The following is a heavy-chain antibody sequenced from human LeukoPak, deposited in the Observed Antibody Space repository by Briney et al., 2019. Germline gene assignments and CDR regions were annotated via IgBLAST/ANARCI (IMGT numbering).Heavy chain of an antibody. CDR1: GGSISSGSYY. V-gene: IGHV4-61*02. J-gene: IGHJ4*02. CDR2: IYTSGST. CDR3: ARDQKGPFDY. Sequence: SQTLSLTCTVSGGSISSGSYYWSWIRQPAGKGLEWIGRIYTSGSTNYNPSLKSRVTISVDTSKNQFSLKLSSVTAADTAVYYCARDQKGPFDYWGQGTPVTVSS.